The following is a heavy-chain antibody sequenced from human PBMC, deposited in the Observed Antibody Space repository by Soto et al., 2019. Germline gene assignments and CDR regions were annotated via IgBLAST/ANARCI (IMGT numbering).Heavy chain of an antibody. CDR1: GYTFTSCG. J-gene: IGHJ4*02. D-gene: IGHD2-2*01. CDR3: ARDLGVYPGYYFDY. Sequence: QVQLVQSGAEVKKPGASVKVTFKAYGYTFTSCGISWVRQARGRGLEWMGWISAYNGNTNYAQKLQGRVTMTTDTSTSTAYMELRSLRSDDTAVYYCARDLGVYPGYYFDYWGQGTLVTVSS. CDR2: ISAYNGNT. V-gene: IGHV1-18*01.